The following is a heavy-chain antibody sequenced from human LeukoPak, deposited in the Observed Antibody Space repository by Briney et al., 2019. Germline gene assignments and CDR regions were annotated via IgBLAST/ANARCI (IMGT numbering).Heavy chain of an antibody. CDR1: GDISIDYH. Sequence: GASVTVPCMASGDISIDYHMQGVGQAGCQGLDVMGRINLNSGATRYAQKFQGGVTMTRNTSITTAYMELSRLRSDDTAVYYCARDSATATGFAADYWGQGTLVTVSS. J-gene: IGHJ4*02. CDR3: ARDSATATGFAADY. CDR2: INLNSGAT. D-gene: IGHD6-13*01. V-gene: IGHV1-2*06.